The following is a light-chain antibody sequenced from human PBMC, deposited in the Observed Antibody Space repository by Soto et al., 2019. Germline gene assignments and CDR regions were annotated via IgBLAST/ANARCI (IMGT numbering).Light chain of an antibody. CDR3: QQYNSYWT. J-gene: IGKJ1*01. CDR1: QSVSSD. V-gene: IGKV3-15*01. Sequence: EIVMTQSPATLSVSPGERATLSCRASQSVSSDLAWYHQKPGQAPRLLIYGASTRATGIPARFSGSGSGTEFTLTISSLQPDDFATYYCQQYNSYWTFGQGTKVDIK. CDR2: GAS.